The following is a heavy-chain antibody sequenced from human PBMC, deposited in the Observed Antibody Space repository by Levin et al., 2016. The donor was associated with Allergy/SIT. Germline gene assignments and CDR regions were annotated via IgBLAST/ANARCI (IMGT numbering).Heavy chain of an antibody. CDR3: ARERSDSSGYFYYGFDY. Sequence: ASVKVSCKVSGYTFTAYYMHWLRQAPGQGPEWMGWIKPNSGDTKYAQKFQGRVTMTRDTSTTTAYMELNRLNSDDTAVYYCARERSDSSGYFYYGFDYWGQGTLVSVSS. J-gene: IGHJ4*02. CDR1: GYTFTAYY. V-gene: IGHV1-2*02. D-gene: IGHD3-22*01. CDR2: IKPNSGDT.